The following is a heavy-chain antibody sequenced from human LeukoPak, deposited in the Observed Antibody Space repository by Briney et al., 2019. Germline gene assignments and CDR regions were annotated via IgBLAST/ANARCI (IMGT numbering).Heavy chain of an antibody. V-gene: IGHV1-18*01. D-gene: IGHD5-24*01. Sequence: ASVKVSCKASGYTFTTYGISWVRQAPGHGLEWMGWISTFNGHTNYAQSRQDRVTMTTDTSTSTVYMELSSLISDDTAVYYCARRRDGYNQLDYWGQGTLVTVSS. CDR3: ARRRDGYNQLDY. J-gene: IGHJ4*02. CDR1: GYTFTTYG. CDR2: ISTFNGHT.